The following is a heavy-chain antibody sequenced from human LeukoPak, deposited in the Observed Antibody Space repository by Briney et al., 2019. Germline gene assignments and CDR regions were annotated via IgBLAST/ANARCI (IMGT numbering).Heavy chain of an antibody. Sequence: GESLKISCKGSGYSFTSYWIGWVRQMPGKGVEWMGIIYTDDSDTRYSPSFQGQVTISADKSISTAYLQWSSLKASDTAMYYCARRSYDFWSGYPTSAFDPWGQGTLVTVSS. CDR2: IYTDDSDT. CDR3: ARRSYDFWSGYPTSAFDP. J-gene: IGHJ5*02. D-gene: IGHD3-3*01. V-gene: IGHV5-51*01. CDR1: GYSFTSYW.